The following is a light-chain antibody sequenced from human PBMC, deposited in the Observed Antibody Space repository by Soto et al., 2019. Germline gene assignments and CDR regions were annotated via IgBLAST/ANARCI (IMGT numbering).Light chain of an antibody. CDR3: HQHSTSPLT. Sequence: IVLTQCPGTLTVSPGERATLSCRASQSVSSSHLAWYQHKPGQAPRLLSYAASSRATGSPDRFSGGGSGTDFTLTISRLEPEDFAVYFCHQHSTSPLTFGQGTNVDIK. CDR1: QSVSSSH. J-gene: IGKJ1*01. CDR2: AAS. V-gene: IGKV3-20*01.